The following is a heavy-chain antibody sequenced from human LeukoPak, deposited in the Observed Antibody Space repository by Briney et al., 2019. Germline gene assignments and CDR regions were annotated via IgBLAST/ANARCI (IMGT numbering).Heavy chain of an antibody. D-gene: IGHD2-15*01. Sequence: GGSLRLSCAASGFTLSSYAMSWVRQAPGKGLEWVSAISGSGGSTYYADSVKGRFTISRDNSKNTLYLQMNSLRAKDTAVYYCSTYCSGGSCYPWGQGTLVTVSS. CDR2: ISGSGGST. J-gene: IGHJ5*02. V-gene: IGHV3-23*01. CDR3: STYCSGGSCYP. CDR1: GFTLSSYA.